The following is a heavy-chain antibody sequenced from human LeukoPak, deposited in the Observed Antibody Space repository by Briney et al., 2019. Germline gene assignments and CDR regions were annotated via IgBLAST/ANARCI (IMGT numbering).Heavy chain of an antibody. CDR3: AREQGGWLNY. D-gene: IGHD6-19*01. J-gene: IGHJ4*02. CDR2: IYSGGSS. CDR1: GFTVSSNY. V-gene: IGHV3-66*01. Sequence: GGSLRLSCAASGFTVSSNYMSWVRQAPGKGLEWVSVIYSGGSSYYADSGKGGFIISRDNSTNTLYLQMNSLRAEDTALYYCAREQGGWLNYWGQGTLVTVSS.